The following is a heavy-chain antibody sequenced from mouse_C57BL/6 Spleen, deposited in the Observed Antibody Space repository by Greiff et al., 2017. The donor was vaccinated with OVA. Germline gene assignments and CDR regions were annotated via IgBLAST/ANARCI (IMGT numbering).Heavy chain of an antibody. CDR1: GYAFSSYW. V-gene: IGHV1-80*01. D-gene: IGHD2-3*01. CDR3: ARGGGGYYVDYFDY. CDR2: IYPGDGDT. J-gene: IGHJ2*01. Sequence: VQLQQSGAELVKPGASVKISCKASGYAFSSYWMNWVKQRPGKGLEWIGQIYPGDGDTNYNGKFKGKATLTADKSSSTAYMQLSSLTSEDSAVYFCARGGGGYYVDYFDYWGQGTTLTVSS.